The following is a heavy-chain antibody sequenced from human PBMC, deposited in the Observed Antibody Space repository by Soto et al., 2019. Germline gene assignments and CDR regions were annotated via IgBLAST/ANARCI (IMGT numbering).Heavy chain of an antibody. V-gene: IGHV1-69*12. J-gene: IGHJ6*02. CDR3: ARRTTVYYYYGMDV. CDR2: IIPIFGTA. Sequence: QVQLVQSGAKVKKPGSSVKVSCKASGGTFSSYAISWVRQAPRQGLEWMGGIIPIFGTANYAQKFQGRVTITADESTSTAYMELSSLRSEDTAVYYCARRTTVYYYYGMDVWGQGTTVTVSS. CDR1: GGTFSSYA. D-gene: IGHD4-17*01.